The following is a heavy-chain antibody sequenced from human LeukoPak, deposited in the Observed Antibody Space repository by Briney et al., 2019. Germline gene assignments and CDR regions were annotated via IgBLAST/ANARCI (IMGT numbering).Heavy chain of an antibody. CDR1: GGSISSSSYY. Sequence: SETLSLTCSVSGGSISSSSYYWGWIRRPPGKGLEWIASIYYSGTTHYNPSLKSRVTMSVDTSKNQFSLKLSAVTAADTAVYYCARQFHGSGYVDDLWGQGTLVTVSS. CDR2: IYYSGTT. D-gene: IGHD5-12*01. J-gene: IGHJ5*02. V-gene: IGHV4-39*01. CDR3: ARQFHGSGYVDDL.